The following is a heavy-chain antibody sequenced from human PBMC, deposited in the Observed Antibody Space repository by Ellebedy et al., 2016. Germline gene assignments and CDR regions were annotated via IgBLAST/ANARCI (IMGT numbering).Heavy chain of an antibody. CDR1: GYTFTSYG. D-gene: IGHD3-10*01. V-gene: IGHV1-18*01. J-gene: IGHJ4*02. CDR2: ISAYNGNT. Sequence: ASVKVSCXASGYTFTSYGISWVRQAPGQGLEWMGWISAYNGNTKYVQKFQDRVTMTTDTSTSTAYMELRSLRSDDTAVYYCARDQIYYGSGSETFDYWGQGTLVTVSS. CDR3: ARDQIYYGSGSETFDY.